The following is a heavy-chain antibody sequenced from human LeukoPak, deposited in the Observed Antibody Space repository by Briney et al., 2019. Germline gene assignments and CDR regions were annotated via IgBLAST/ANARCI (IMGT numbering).Heavy chain of an antibody. Sequence: SETLSLTCTVSGGSLTSTNSYWGYLRQPPEKGLEWIGTVYFTGTTYYNPSLKSRVTISVDTSKNQFSLRLSSVTAADTAVYFCVRHVDGDSGYAFDIWGQGTMVTVSS. CDR3: VRHVDGDSGYAFDI. D-gene: IGHD4-17*01. CDR2: VYFTGTT. J-gene: IGHJ3*02. V-gene: IGHV4-39*01. CDR1: GGSLTSTNSY.